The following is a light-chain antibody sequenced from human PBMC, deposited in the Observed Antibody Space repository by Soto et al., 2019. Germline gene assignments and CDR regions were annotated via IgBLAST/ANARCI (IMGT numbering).Light chain of an antibody. V-gene: IGKV3-11*01. CDR3: QQRSNWPPYT. J-gene: IGKJ2*01. Sequence: EIVLTQSPATLSLSPWERATLSCRASQSVSSYLAWYQQKPGQAPRLLIYDASNRATGIPARFSGRASGTDFTLTISSLEPEDFAVYYCQQRSNWPPYTFGQGTKLEI. CDR1: QSVSSY. CDR2: DAS.